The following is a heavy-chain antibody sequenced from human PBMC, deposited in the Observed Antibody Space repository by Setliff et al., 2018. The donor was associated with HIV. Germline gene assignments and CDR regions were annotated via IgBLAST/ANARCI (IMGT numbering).Heavy chain of an antibody. CDR3: VREWVADP. J-gene: IGHJ5*02. Sequence: PGGSLRLSCAASGFTFDDYYMSWIRQAPGKGLEWASYISSSGSYTNYADSVKGRFTISRDNAKNSLYLQMSSLRADDTAVYYCVREWVADPWGQGTLVTVSS. CDR1: GFTFDDYY. V-gene: IGHV3-11*05. D-gene: IGHD1-26*01. CDR2: ISSSGSYT.